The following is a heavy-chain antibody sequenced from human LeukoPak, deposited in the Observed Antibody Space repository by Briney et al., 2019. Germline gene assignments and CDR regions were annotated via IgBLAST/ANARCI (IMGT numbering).Heavy chain of an antibody. CDR3: AKDPPRGSSDASDI. J-gene: IGHJ3*02. CDR2: ISASGSST. Sequence: PGGSLRLSCVGSGFTFSNYAMSWVRQAPGKGLEWVSGISASGSSTYYADSVKGRFTISRDNSKNTLYLQLDSLRAEDSAVYYCAKDPPRGSSDASDIWGQGTGITISS. D-gene: IGHD2-15*01. V-gene: IGHV3-23*01. CDR1: GFTFSNYA.